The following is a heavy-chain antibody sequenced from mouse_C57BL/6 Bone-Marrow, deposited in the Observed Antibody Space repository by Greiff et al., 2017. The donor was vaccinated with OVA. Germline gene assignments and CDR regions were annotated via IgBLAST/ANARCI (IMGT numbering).Heavy chain of an antibody. J-gene: IGHJ4*01. D-gene: IGHD2-4*01. CDR1: GYTFTEYT. Sequence: VKLVESGAELVKPGASVKLSCKASGYTFTEYTIHWVKQRSGQGLEWIGWFYPGSGSIKYNEKFKDKATLTADKSSSTVYMELSRLTSEDSAVYFCARHGIYYDYDGYAMDYWGQGTSVTVSS. V-gene: IGHV1-62-2*01. CDR3: ARHGIYYDYDGYAMDY. CDR2: FYPGSGSI.